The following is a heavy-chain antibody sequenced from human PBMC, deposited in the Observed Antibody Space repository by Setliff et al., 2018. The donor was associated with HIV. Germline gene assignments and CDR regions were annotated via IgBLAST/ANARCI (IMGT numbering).Heavy chain of an antibody. CDR3: AREKTLGALDI. CDR2: INTNTGNP. CDR1: GYTFTSYA. J-gene: IGHJ3*02. Sequence: EASVKVSCKASGYTFTSYAMNWVRQAPGQGLEWMGWINTNTGNPTYAQGFTGRFVFSLDTSVSTAFLQISSLKAEDTAVYFCAREKTLGALDIWGQGTMVTVSS. V-gene: IGHV7-4-1*02.